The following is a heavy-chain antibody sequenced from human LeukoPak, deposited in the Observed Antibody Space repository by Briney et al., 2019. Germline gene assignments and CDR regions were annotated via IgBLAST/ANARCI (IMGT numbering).Heavy chain of an antibody. J-gene: IGHJ4*02. CDR1: GFTFSSYS. D-gene: IGHD3-3*01. CDR3: ARVYYDFWSGYFIDY. Sequence: PGGSLRLSCAASGFTFSSYSMNWVRQAPGKGLEWVSSISSSSSYIYYADSVKGRFTISRDNAKNSLYLQMNSLRAEDTAVYYCARVYYDFWSGYFIDYWGQGTLVTVSS. CDR2: ISSSSSYI. V-gene: IGHV3-21*01.